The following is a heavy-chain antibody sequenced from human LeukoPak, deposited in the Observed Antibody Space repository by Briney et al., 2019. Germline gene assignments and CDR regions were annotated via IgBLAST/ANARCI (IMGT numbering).Heavy chain of an antibody. CDR2: ISSNGGST. CDR3: ARAGYDILTGFDY. V-gene: IGHV3-64*01. CDR1: GFTFSSYA. J-gene: IGHJ4*02. Sequence: GGSLRLSCAASGFTFSSYAMHWVRQAPGKGLEYVSAISSNGGSTYYANSVKGRFTISRDNSKNTLYLQMGSLRAEDMAVYYCARAGYDILTGFDYWGQGTLVTVSS. D-gene: IGHD3-9*01.